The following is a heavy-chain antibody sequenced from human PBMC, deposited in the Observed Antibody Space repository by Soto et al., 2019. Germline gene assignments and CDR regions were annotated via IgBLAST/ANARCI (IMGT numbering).Heavy chain of an antibody. V-gene: IGHV4-59*01. J-gene: IGHJ6*02. Sequence: QVQLQESGPGLVKPSETLSLTCTVSGGSISSYYWSWIRQPPGKGLEWIGYIYYSGSTNYNPSLKSRVTISVDTSKNQFSLKLSSVTAADTAVYYCARGGSGSSNYYYGMDVWGQGTTVTVSS. CDR2: IYYSGST. CDR1: GGSISSYY. D-gene: IGHD3-10*01. CDR3: ARGGSGSSNYYYGMDV.